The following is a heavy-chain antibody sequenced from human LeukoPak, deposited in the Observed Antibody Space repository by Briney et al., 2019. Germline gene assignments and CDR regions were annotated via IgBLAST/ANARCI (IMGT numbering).Heavy chain of an antibody. CDR2: ISSSSSTI. Sequence: GGSLRLSCAASGFTVSSYSMNWVRQAPGKGLEWVSYISSSSSTIYYADSVKGRFTISRDNAKNSLFLQLNTLRAEDTAVYYCARSSSSSFYFDYWGQGTLVTVSS. CDR1: GFTVSSYS. V-gene: IGHV3-48*01. J-gene: IGHJ4*02. CDR3: ARSSSSSFYFDY. D-gene: IGHD3-22*01.